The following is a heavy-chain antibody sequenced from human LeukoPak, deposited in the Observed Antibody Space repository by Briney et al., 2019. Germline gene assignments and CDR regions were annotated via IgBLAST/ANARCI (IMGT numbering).Heavy chain of an antibody. D-gene: IGHD5-12*01. CDR2: IIPIFGTA. J-gene: IGHJ6*03. V-gene: IGHV1-69*01. CDR1: GGTFSSYA. CDR3: AGRKYSGDDYGGYYYYYYYMDV. Sequence: SVKVSCKASGGTFSSYAISWVRQAPGQGLEWMGGIIPIFGTANYAQKFQGRVTMTADESTSTAYMELSSLRSEDTAIYYCAGRKYSGDDYGGYYYYYYYMDVWGKGTTVTISS.